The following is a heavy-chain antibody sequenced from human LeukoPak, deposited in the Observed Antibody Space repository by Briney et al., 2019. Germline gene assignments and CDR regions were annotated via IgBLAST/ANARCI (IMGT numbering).Heavy chain of an antibody. CDR3: ARSDYGDYSHLFDY. J-gene: IGHJ4*02. Sequence: SETLSLTCTISGGSISSGGYYWSWIRPHPGKGLEWIGYIYYSGSTYYNPSLKSRVTISVDTSKNQFSLKLSSATAADTAVYYCARSDYGDYSHLFDYWGQGTLVTVSS. D-gene: IGHD4-17*01. CDR2: IYYSGST. V-gene: IGHV4-31*03. CDR1: GGSISSGGYY.